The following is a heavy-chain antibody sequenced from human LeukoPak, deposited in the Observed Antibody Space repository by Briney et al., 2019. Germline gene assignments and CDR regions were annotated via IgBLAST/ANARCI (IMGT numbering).Heavy chain of an antibody. CDR3: ARVGRYSGTPRGWFDP. Sequence: PSETLSLTCTVSGGSISSYFWSWIRQPAGKGLEWIGRIYADGSTNYNPSLKSRVTISVDTSKNQFSLKLSSVTAADTAVYYCARVGRYSGTPRGWFDPWGQGTLVTVSS. J-gene: IGHJ5*02. V-gene: IGHV4-4*07. CDR1: GGSISSYF. D-gene: IGHD1-26*01. CDR2: IYADGST.